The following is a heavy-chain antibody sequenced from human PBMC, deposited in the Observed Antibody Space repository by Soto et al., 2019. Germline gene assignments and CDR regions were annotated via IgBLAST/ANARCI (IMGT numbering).Heavy chain of an antibody. D-gene: IGHD3-22*01. J-gene: IGHJ4*02. CDR2: FFYTGSI. Sequence: QVQLHESGPGLVKPSETLSLTCTVSGGSVSSGNYFCSWFRHPPGKGLDWIVYFFYTGSINYNPSVTSLVTISIYASMDQFSLRLSSVTAADTAVYYCARSIFYSYGSNYSPFDYWGQGTLVTVSS. CDR1: GGSVSSGNYF. CDR3: ARSIFYSYGSNYSPFDY. V-gene: IGHV4-61*01.